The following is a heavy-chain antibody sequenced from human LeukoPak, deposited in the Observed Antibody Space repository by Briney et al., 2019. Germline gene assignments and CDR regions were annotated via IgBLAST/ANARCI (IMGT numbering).Heavy chain of an antibody. CDR2: IYSGGST. J-gene: IGHJ4*02. CDR1: EFTFSDYW. V-gene: IGHV3-66*02. Sequence: GGSLRLSCAASEFTFSDYWMSWVRQAPGKGLEWVSVIYSGGSTYYADSVKGRFTISRDNSKNTLYLQMNSLRAEDTAVYYRANINWNYVFDYWGQGTLVTVSS. D-gene: IGHD1-7*01. CDR3: ANINWNYVFDY.